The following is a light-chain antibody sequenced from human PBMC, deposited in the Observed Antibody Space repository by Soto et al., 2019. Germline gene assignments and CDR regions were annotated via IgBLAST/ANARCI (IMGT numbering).Light chain of an antibody. CDR3: QQYTNAPMT. CDR2: RAS. Sequence: EIVLTQSPGTLSLSPGETATLSCRASQSINNYFLAWHQQRPGQAPRLLIFRASQRASGIPDRFRGRGSGTDFTLTIPSLEPEDFAVYYCQQYTNAPMTFGQGTKVEIK. J-gene: IGKJ1*01. V-gene: IGKV3-20*01. CDR1: QSINNYF.